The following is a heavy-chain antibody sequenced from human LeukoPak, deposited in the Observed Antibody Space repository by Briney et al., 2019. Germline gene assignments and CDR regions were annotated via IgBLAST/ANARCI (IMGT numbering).Heavy chain of an antibody. J-gene: IGHJ4*02. V-gene: IGHV3-74*01. CDR1: GFTFSSYA. D-gene: IGHD3-10*01. CDR2: INSDGSST. Sequence: GGSLRLSCAASGFTFSSYAMSWVRQAPGKGLVWVPRINSDGSSTSYADSVKGRFTISRDNAKNTLYLQMNSLRAEDTAVYYCAREGYYYGSGSPPPLLDYWGQGTLVTVSS. CDR3: AREGYYYGSGSPPPLLDY.